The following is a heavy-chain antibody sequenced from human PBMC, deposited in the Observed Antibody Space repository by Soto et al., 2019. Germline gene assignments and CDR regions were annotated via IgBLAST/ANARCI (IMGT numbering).Heavy chain of an antibody. CDR2: ISYDGSNK. V-gene: IGHV3-30-3*01. J-gene: IGHJ6*02. CDR1: GFTFSSYA. CDR3: ARDFSLDSSGWYRAVGMDV. D-gene: IGHD6-19*01. Sequence: PGGSLRLSCAAPGFTFSSYAMHWVRPAPGKGVGWVAVISYDGSNKYYADSVKGRFTISRDNSKNTLYLQMNSLRAEDTAVYYCARDFSLDSSGWYRAVGMDVWGQGTTVTVSS.